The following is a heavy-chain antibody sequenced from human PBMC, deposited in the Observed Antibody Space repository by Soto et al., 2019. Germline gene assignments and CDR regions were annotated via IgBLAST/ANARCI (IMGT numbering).Heavy chain of an antibody. D-gene: IGHD3-10*01. V-gene: IGHV3-74*02. Sequence: EVQLEESGGDLVQPGGSLRLSCAASGITFSSYWMHWVRQAPGKGLVWVSRVKTDGSTYYADSVKGRFTIFRDNAKNTLYLKINSLTVEDTVVYYCARGIRGHYVFGVGAQGTMVPVST. CDR1: GITFSSYW. CDR2: VKTDGST. CDR3: ARGIRGHYVFGV. J-gene: IGHJ3*01.